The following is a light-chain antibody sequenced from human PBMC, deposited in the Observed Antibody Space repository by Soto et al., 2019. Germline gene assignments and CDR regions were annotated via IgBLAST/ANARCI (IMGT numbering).Light chain of an antibody. V-gene: IGKV1-5*03. CDR1: QTISSW. J-gene: IGKJ1*01. CDR3: QQYNSYPWT. Sequence: DIQMTQSPSTLSASVGDRVTITCRASQTISSWVAWYQQKPGKAPKLLIYKATSLESGVPSRFRGSGSGTEFTLTITGLQHDDFESYYCQQYNSYPWTLGQGTKVDIK. CDR2: KAT.